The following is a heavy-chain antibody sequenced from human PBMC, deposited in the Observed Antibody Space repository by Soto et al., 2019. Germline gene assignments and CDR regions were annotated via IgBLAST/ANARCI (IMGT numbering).Heavy chain of an antibody. V-gene: IGHV3-33*01. D-gene: IGHD3-3*01. CDR2: IWYDGSNK. CDR3: ARDRPTIFGVVIQDYGMDV. J-gene: IGHJ6*02. Sequence: GGSLRLSCAASGFTFSIYGMHWVRQAPGKGLEWVAVIWYDGSNKYYADSVKGRFTISRDNSKNTLYLQMNSLRAEDTAVYYCARDRPTIFGVVIQDYGMDVWGQGTTVTVSS. CDR1: GFTFSIYG.